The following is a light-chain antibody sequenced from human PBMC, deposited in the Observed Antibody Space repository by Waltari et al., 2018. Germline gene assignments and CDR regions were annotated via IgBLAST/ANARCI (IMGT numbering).Light chain of an antibody. Sequence: SYVLTQPPSVSVAPGQTARNSFGGDNLGIENVQWYQQRPGQAPLLVVCDECDRPSWNPERISGSKSGNTATLTISRVEAGDEADYHCQVWDNSGDHWVFGGGTKLTVL. V-gene: IGLV3-21*02. CDR3: QVWDNSGDHWV. CDR2: DEC. CDR1: NLGIEN. J-gene: IGLJ3*02.